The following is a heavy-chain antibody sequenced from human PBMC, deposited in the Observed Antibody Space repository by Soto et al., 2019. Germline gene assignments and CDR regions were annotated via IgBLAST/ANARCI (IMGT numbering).Heavy chain of an antibody. D-gene: IGHD7-27*01. V-gene: IGHV4-34*01. CDR1: GGSFSGYY. J-gene: IGHJ4*02. CDR3: ARERLSANWGSL. Sequence: SETLSLTCAVYGGSFSGYYWSWIRQPPGKGLEWIGEINHSGSTNYNPSLKSRVTISVDTSKNQFSLKLSSVTAADTAVYYCARERLSANWGSLWGQGTLVTVSS. CDR2: INHSGST.